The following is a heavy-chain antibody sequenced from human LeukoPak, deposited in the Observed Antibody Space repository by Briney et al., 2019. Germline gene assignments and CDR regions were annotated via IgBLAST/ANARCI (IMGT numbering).Heavy chain of an antibody. V-gene: IGHV3-11*01. CDR3: AREGAVGNFDY. Sequence: TGGSLRLSCAASGFTFSDYYMSWVRQAPGKGLGWVSYISSSGSTIYYADSVKGRFTISRDNAKNSLYLQMNSLRAEDTAVYYCAREGAVGNFDYWGQGTLVTVSS. CDR2: ISSSGSTI. CDR1: GFTFSDYY. D-gene: IGHD6-19*01. J-gene: IGHJ4*02.